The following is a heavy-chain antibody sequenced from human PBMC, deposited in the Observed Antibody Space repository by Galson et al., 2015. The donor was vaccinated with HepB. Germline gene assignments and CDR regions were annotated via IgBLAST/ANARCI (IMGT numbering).Heavy chain of an antibody. CDR1: GFTFSGYA. V-gene: IGHV3-23*01. Sequence: LRLSCAASGFTFSGYAMSWVRQAPGKGLEWVSAISGSGGSTYYADSVKGRFTISRDNSKNTLYLQMNSLRAEDTAVYYCAKTWNYDSSGYYHWGAFDIWGQGTMVTVSS. J-gene: IGHJ3*02. CDR2: ISGSGGST. CDR3: AKTWNYDSSGYYHWGAFDI. D-gene: IGHD3-22*01.